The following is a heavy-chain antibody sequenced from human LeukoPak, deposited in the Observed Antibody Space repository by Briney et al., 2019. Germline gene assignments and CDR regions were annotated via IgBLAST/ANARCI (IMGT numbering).Heavy chain of an antibody. CDR3: TRDIGRGLGELQTYYYYMDV. Sequence: GGSLRLSCTASGFTFGDYAMSWFRQAPGKGLEWVGFIRSKAYGGTTEYAASVKGRFTISRDDSKSIAYLQMNSLKTEDTAVYYCTRDIGRGLGELQTYYYYMDVWGKGTTVTVSS. J-gene: IGHJ6*03. CDR1: GFTFGDYA. D-gene: IGHD3-10*01. V-gene: IGHV3-49*03. CDR2: IRSKAYGGTT.